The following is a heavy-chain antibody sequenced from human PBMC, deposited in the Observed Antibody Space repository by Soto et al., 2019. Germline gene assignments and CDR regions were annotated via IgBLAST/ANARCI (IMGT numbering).Heavy chain of an antibody. Sequence: SETLSLTCTVSTASSSFTNSYWGWIRQPSGKGLQWIGSSSYNGDTFYNPSLKGRVVISFDTSKKQSSLQVTSVTAADTAVYFCARHRIEVVWRGFDFWGQGSPVTVSS. D-gene: IGHD3-10*01. CDR3: ARHRIEVVWRGFDF. V-gene: IGHV4-39*01. CDR2: SSYNGDT. CDR1: TASSSFTNSY. J-gene: IGHJ4*02.